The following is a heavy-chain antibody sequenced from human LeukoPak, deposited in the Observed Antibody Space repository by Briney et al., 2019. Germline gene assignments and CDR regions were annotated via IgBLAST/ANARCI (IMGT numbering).Heavy chain of an antibody. Sequence: GGSLQISCKGSGHTFTNYWIGWVRQLPGKGLEGMGNIYAGDSDTRYSPSFQGQVTISADKSISTAYLQWSSLKASDTAMYYCARFSSGNAFDIWGQGTMVTVSS. CDR3: ARFSSGNAFDI. V-gene: IGHV5-51*01. CDR1: GHTFTNYW. CDR2: IYAGDSDT. J-gene: IGHJ3*02. D-gene: IGHD3-22*01.